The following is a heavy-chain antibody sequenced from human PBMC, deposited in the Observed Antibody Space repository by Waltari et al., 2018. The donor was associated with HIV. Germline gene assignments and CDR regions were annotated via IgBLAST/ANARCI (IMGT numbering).Heavy chain of an antibody. D-gene: IGHD1-26*01. CDR1: GYTFTSYD. V-gene: IGHV1-8*01. J-gene: IGHJ6*02. CDR2: KNPNRGNT. Sequence: QVQLVQSGAEVKKPGASVKVSCKASGYTFTSYDINWVRQATGQGLEWMGWKNPNRGNTGYAQKFQGRVTMTRNTSVSTAYMELSSLGSEDTAVYYCAREEANSYYYYYGMDVWGQGTTVTVSS. CDR3: AREEANSYYYYYGMDV.